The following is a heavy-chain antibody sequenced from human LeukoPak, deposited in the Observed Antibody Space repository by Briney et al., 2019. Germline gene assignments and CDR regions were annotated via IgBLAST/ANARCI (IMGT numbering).Heavy chain of an antibody. Sequence: SETLSLTCAVSGYSISSGYSWGWIRQPPGQGLEWLGSISYSGSTYYNPSLKSRVTISVDTSKNQFSLRLSSVTAADTSVYYCARHQWVVAGIDFWGQGTLVTVSS. D-gene: IGHD6-19*01. CDR2: ISYSGST. CDR3: ARHQWVVAGIDF. J-gene: IGHJ4*02. CDR1: GYSISSGYS. V-gene: IGHV4-38-2*01.